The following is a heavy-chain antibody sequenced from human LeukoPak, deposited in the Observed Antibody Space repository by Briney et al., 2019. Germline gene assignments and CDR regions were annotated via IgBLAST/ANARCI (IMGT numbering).Heavy chain of an antibody. Sequence: SETLSLTCTVSGGSISSSSYYWGWIRQPPGKRLEWIGSIYYSGSTYYNPSLKSRVTISVDTSKNQFSLKLSSVTAADTAVYYCALITMVRGVFPYYFDYWGQGTLVTVSS. CDR3: ALITMVRGVFPYYFDY. J-gene: IGHJ4*02. D-gene: IGHD3-10*01. CDR1: GGSISSSSYY. CDR2: IYYSGST. V-gene: IGHV4-39*01.